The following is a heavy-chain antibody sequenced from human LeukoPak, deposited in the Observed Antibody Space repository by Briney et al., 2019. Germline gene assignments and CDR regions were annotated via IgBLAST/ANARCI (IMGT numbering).Heavy chain of an antibody. CDR3: ARVGSANYYYYYYMDV. J-gene: IGHJ6*03. D-gene: IGHD1-26*01. CDR2: IYTSGST. V-gene: IGHV4-61*02. CDR1: GGSISSGSYY. Sequence: SETLSLTCTVSGGSISSGSYYWGWIRQPAGKGLEWIGRIYTSGSTNYNPSSKSRFTISVDTSKNQFSLKLSSVTAADTAVYYCARVGSANYYYYYYMDVWGKGTTVTVSS.